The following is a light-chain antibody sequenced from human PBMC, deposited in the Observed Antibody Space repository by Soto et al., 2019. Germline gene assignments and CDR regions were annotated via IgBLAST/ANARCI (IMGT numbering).Light chain of an antibody. CDR1: QSIRSN. V-gene: IGKV3-15*01. J-gene: IGKJ1*01. CDR2: GAA. Sequence: EIVMTQSPVTLSVSPGARATLSCRASQSIRSNLAWYQQKPGQAPRLLIYGAATRATGIPARFSGSGSGTQFTLTISSLQSEDFAVYYCQQYNNRWTFGQGTKVEI. CDR3: QQYNNRWT.